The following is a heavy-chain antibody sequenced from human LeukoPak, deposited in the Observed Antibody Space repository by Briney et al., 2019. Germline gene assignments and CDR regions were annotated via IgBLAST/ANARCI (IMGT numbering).Heavy chain of an antibody. D-gene: IGHD6-13*01. CDR2: ISTYNGNT. CDR1: GYTFTSYG. J-gene: IGHJ6*02. Sequence: ASVKVSCKASGYTFTSYGISWVRQAPGQGLEWMGWISTYNGNTNYAQKLQGRVTMTTDTSTSTAYMELRSLRSDDTAVYYCARDPRIAAAGTYYGMDVWGQGTTVTVSS. V-gene: IGHV1-18*01. CDR3: ARDPRIAAAGTYYGMDV.